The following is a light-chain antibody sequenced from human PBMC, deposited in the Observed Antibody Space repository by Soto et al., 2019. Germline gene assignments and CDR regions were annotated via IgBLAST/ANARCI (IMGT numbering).Light chain of an antibody. Sequence: QSALTQPRSVSGSPGQSVTISCTGTSSDVGGYTYVSWYQQHPGKAPKLMIYDVSERPSGVPDRFSGSKSGNTASLTISGLQDEDEADYYCCSYAGTYTYVFGTGTKLTVL. CDR3: CSYAGTYTYV. J-gene: IGLJ1*01. V-gene: IGLV2-11*01. CDR2: DVS. CDR1: SSDVGGYTY.